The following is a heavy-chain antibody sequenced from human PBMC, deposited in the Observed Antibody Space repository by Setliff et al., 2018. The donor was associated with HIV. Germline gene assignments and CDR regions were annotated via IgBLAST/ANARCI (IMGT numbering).Heavy chain of an antibody. CDR3: ARPTNIDTLYYGSQTFYMYYYGLDV. Sequence: PGGSLRLSCAASGFTFSSYAMHWVRQAPGKGLEWVAVISYDGSNKYYADSVKGRFTISRDNAKNSLYLQMNSLRAEDTAVYFCARPTNIDTLYYGSQTFYMYYYGLDVWGQGTTVTVSS. CDR1: GFTFSSYA. CDR2: ISYDGSNK. V-gene: IGHV3-30*07. D-gene: IGHD1-26*01. J-gene: IGHJ6*02.